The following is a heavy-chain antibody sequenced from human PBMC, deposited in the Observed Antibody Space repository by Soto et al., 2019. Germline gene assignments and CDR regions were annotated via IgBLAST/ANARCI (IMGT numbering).Heavy chain of an antibody. J-gene: IGHJ4*02. CDR1: GFPFSHYA. CDR3: GKERRGSGWSVCNF. D-gene: IGHD6-19*01. CDR2: ISGSGDSA. V-gene: IGHV3-23*01. Sequence: GGSLRLSCTASGFPFSHYAMNWVRQGPGTRLEWVADISGSGDSARYADSVRGRFAISRDNSRDTLYLQMNSLRVDDTAVYYCGKERRGSGWSVCNFWGQGALVTVSS.